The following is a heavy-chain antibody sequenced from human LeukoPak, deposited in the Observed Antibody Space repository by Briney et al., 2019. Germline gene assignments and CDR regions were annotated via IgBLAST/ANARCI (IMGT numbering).Heavy chain of an antibody. CDR2: ISSSGSMI. J-gene: IGHJ4*02. Sequence: GGSLRLSCAASGFTFSDYYMSWIRQAPGKGLEWVSYISSSGSMISDADSVKGRFTISRDNAKKSLYLQMNSLRAEDTVVYYCARVLRVGTNDYWGQGTLVTVSS. D-gene: IGHD1-26*01. V-gene: IGHV3-11*04. CDR1: GFTFSDYY. CDR3: ARVLRVGTNDY.